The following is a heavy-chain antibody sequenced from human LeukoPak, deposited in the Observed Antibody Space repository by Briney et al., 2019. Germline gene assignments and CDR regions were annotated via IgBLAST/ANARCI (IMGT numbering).Heavy chain of an antibody. J-gene: IGHJ4*02. Sequence: NTSETLSLTCTVSGGSISSSSYYWGWIRQPPGKGLEWIGTIYYSGSTYYNTSLKSRVTIFVDMSNNLFSLKLNSVTAADTAVYYCARHDYGDYGPFDCWGQGALVTVSS. D-gene: IGHD4-17*01. V-gene: IGHV4-39*01. CDR1: GGSISSSSYY. CDR2: IYYSGST. CDR3: ARHDYGDYGPFDC.